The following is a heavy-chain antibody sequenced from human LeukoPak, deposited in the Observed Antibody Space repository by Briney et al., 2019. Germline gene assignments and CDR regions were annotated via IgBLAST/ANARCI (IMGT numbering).Heavy chain of an antibody. CDR2: IYTSGGT. Sequence: KPSETLSLTCTVSGSSISNYHWTWIRQPAGKGLEWIGRIYTSGGTNYNPSLKTRVTMSVDTSKNQVSLKLSSVTAADTAMYYCARAAEYSSGWYLFDYWGQGILVTVSA. D-gene: IGHD6-19*01. CDR3: ARAAEYSSGWYLFDY. V-gene: IGHV4-4*07. CDR1: GSSISNYH. J-gene: IGHJ4*02.